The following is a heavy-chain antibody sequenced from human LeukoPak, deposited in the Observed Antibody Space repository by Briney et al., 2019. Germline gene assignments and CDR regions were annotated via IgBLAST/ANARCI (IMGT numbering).Heavy chain of an antibody. V-gene: IGHV4-31*03. Sequence: PSETLPLTCTVSGGSISSGGYYWSWIRQHPGKGLEWIGYIYYSGSTYYNPSLKSRVTISVDTSKNQFSLKLSSVTAADTAVYYCARVRVYDFCLDYWGQGTLVTVSS. D-gene: IGHD3-3*01. CDR3: ARVRVYDFCLDY. CDR1: GGSISSGGYY. CDR2: IYYSGST. J-gene: IGHJ4*02.